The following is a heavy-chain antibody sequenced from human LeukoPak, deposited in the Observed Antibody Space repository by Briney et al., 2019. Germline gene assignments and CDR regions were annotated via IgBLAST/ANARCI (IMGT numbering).Heavy chain of an antibody. V-gene: IGHV3-23*01. J-gene: IGHJ4*02. CDR3: ARVYSSGWYYFDY. CDR1: GFTFSSYA. CDR2: ISGSGGST. Sequence: GGSLRLSCAASGFTFSSYAMSWVRQAPGKGLEWVSAISGSGGSTYYADSVKGRFTISRDNSKNTLYLQMNSLRAEDTAVYYCARVYSSGWYYFDYWGQGTLVTVSS. D-gene: IGHD6-19*01.